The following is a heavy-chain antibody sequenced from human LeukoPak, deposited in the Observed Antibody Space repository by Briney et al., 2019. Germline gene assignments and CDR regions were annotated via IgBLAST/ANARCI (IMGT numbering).Heavy chain of an antibody. Sequence: RWSLRLSCAASGFTFSKYWMLWVRQAPGKGLESVSRINTDGTVTTYADSVKGRFTVSRDNADNTMFLQMNSVRDEDTAVYYCATKQWLAPPPDSWGQGTPVTVSS. CDR2: INTDGTVT. V-gene: IGHV3-74*01. D-gene: IGHD6-19*01. CDR3: ATKQWLAPPPDS. J-gene: IGHJ4*02. CDR1: GFTFSKYW.